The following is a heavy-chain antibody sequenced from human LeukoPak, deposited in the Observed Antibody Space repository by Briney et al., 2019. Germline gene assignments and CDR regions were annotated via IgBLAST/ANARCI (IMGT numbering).Heavy chain of an antibody. J-gene: IGHJ4*01. V-gene: IGHV1-69*13. D-gene: IGHD2-2*01. CDR2: IIPIFGTA. CDR3: ARGIVVVPAAFDY. CDR1: GGTFSSYS. Sequence: SVKVSCKASGGTFSSYSIGWVRQAPGQGLAWMGGIIPIFGTANYAQTFQGGVTITADEPTSTAYLELSSLRSEDTAVYYCARGIVVVPAAFDYWGQGTLVTVSS.